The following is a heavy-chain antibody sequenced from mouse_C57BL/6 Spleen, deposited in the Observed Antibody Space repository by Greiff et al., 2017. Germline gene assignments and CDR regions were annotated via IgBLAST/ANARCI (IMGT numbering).Heavy chain of an antibody. CDR2: IDPSDSET. CDR1: GYTFTSYW. D-gene: IGHD2-2*01. CDR3: ARLHGYEGAMDY. V-gene: IGHV1-52*01. Sequence: VQLQQPGAELVRPGSSVKLSCKASGYTFTSYWMHWVKQRPIQGLEWIGNIDPSDSETHYNQKFKDKATLTVDKSSSTAYMQLSSLTSEDSAVDYCARLHGYEGAMDYWGQGTSVTVSS. J-gene: IGHJ4*01.